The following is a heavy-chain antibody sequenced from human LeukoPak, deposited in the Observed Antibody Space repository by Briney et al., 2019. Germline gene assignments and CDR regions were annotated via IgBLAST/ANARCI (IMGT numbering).Heavy chain of an antibody. Sequence: PGGSLRLSCAASGFTFSSYEMNWVRQAPGKGLEWVSYISGSGRTIYYADSVKGRFTISRDNAKSSLYLQMNSLRAEDTAVYYCANADMIVVVNLEYWGQGTLVTVSS. CDR3: ANADMIVVVNLEY. CDR2: ISGSGRTI. D-gene: IGHD3-22*01. CDR1: GFTFSSYE. J-gene: IGHJ4*02. V-gene: IGHV3-48*03.